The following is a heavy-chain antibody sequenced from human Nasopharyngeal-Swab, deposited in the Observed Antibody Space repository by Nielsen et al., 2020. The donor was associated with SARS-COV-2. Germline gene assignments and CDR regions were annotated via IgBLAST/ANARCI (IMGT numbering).Heavy chain of an antibody. CDR1: GGTFISYA. D-gene: IGHD6-19*01. CDR3: ATGPAVADQYYYYYGMDV. V-gene: IGHV1-69*06. Sequence: SVKVSCKASGGTFISYAISWVRQAPGQGLEWMGGIIPIFGTANYAQKFQGRVTMTEDTSTDTAYMELSSLRSEDTAVYYCATGPAVADQYYYYYGMDVWGQGTTVTVSS. CDR2: IIPIFGTA. J-gene: IGHJ6*02.